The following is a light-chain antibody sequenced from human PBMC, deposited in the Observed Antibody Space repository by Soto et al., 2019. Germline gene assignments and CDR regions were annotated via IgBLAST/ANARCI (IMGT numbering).Light chain of an antibody. Sequence: QAVVTQPPAVSGAPGQRVTISCTGSSSNIGAGYDVHWYQQLPGTAPKILIYGNNNRPSGVPDRLSGSKSGTSASLAITGLQVEDEADYYCQSYDSSLSGAVFGGGTQLTVL. CDR2: GNN. CDR1: SSNIGAGYD. J-gene: IGLJ7*01. CDR3: QSYDSSLSGAV. V-gene: IGLV1-40*01.